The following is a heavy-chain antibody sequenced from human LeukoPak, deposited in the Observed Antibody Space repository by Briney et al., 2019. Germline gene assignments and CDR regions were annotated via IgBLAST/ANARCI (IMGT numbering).Heavy chain of an antibody. CDR2: IGSDNKP. CDR3: ARGLSYYVSSGLNY. V-gene: IGHV3-23*05. J-gene: IGHJ4*02. CDR1: GFTSSAYV. D-gene: IGHD3-22*01. Sequence: PRGSLCLSCEASGFTSSAYVMTWVRQAPGKGLEWVSSIGSDNKPHYSESVKGRFVISRDNSKSMLFLQLNSLRAEDTALYYCARGLSYYVSSGLNYWGQGTLVTVSS.